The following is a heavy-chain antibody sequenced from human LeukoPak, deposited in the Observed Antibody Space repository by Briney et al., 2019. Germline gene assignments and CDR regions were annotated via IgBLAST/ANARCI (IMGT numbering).Heavy chain of an antibody. J-gene: IGHJ6*02. Sequence: ASVKVSCKASGGTFSSYAISWVRQAPGQGLEWMGRIIPILGIANYAQKFQGRVTITADKSTSTAYMELSSLRSEDTAVYYCASKTVANPGYYYYGMDVWGQGTTVTVSS. CDR1: GGTFSSYA. V-gene: IGHV1-69*04. CDR3: ASKTVANPGYYYYGMDV. D-gene: IGHD4-17*01. CDR2: IIPILGIA.